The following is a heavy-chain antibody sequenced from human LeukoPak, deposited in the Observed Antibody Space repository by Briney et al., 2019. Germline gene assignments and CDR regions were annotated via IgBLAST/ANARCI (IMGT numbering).Heavy chain of an antibody. CDR2: VKSKTDGGTT. CDR1: GFTFSNAW. CDR3: TTMLGIVVRNDY. J-gene: IGHJ4*02. Sequence: GGSLRLSCAASGFTFSNAWMSWVRQAPGKGLEWVGRVKSKTDGGTTDYAAPVKGRFTISRDDSKNTLYLQMNSLKTEDTAVYYCTTMLGIVVRNDYWGQGTLVTVSS. V-gene: IGHV3-15*01. D-gene: IGHD3-22*01.